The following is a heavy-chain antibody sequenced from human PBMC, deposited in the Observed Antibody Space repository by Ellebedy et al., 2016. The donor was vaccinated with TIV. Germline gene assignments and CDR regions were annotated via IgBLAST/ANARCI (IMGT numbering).Heavy chain of an antibody. Sequence: PGGSLRLSCAASGFSFDDNAMHRVRQAQGKGLEWVANINQDGSEKYYVDSVKGRFTISRDNAQKSLDLQMSSLRAEDTAVYYCMAHSDFDCWGQGTLVIVSS. CDR3: MAHSDFDC. CDR2: INQDGSEK. CDR1: GFSFDDNA. D-gene: IGHD2-15*01. J-gene: IGHJ4*02. V-gene: IGHV3-7*01.